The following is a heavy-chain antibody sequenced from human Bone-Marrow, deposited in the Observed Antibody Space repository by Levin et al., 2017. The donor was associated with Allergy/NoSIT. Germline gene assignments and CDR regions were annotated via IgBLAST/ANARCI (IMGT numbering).Heavy chain of an antibody. CDR1: GFNFGDHA. J-gene: IGHJ4*02. CDR3: GKDVSHYDTSGYIDY. CDR2: ISWNGAII. V-gene: IGHV3-9*01. Sequence: SLKISCAASGFNFGDHAMHWVRQGPGKGLQWVSGISWNGAIIGYADSLKGRFTISRDNAKNSLYLEIYSLRPEDTAFYYCGKDVSHYDTSGYIDYWGQGTLVTVDS. D-gene: IGHD3-22*01.